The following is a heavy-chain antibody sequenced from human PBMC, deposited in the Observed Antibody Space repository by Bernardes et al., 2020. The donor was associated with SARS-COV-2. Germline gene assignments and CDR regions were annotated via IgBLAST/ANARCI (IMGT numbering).Heavy chain of an antibody. V-gene: IGHV3-23*01. D-gene: IGHD2-2*01. CDR3: AKEVPANDY. CDR2: LSLDGYNT. CDR1: GFSFSTSA. Sequence: GGSLRLSCAVSGFSFSTSAMSWVRQAPGKGLEWVSGLSLDGYNTYYADSVKGRFTISRDISKNTLFLQMDSLRVDDTAVYYCAKEVPANDYWGQGTLVTVSS. J-gene: IGHJ4*02.